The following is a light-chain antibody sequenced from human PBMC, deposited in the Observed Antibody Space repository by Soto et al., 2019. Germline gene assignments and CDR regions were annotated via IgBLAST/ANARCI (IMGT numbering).Light chain of an antibody. CDR3: QQSYTTPVYS. CDR2: AAS. J-gene: IGKJ2*01. V-gene: IGKV1-39*01. Sequence: DIQMTQSPSSLCASVGDRVTITCRASQNIIFYLNWYQQKPGEAPKVLIYAASNLQSGVPSRFSGYGSGTDFTLTISCLQPQDFATYFCQQSYTTPVYSFGQGTKVEIK. CDR1: QNIIFY.